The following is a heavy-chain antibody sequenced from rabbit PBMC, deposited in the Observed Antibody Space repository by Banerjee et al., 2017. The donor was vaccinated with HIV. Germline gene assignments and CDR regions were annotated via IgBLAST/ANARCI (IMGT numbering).Heavy chain of an antibody. CDR3: ARDLNTWLGFEGFNL. D-gene: IGHD4-1*01. V-gene: IGHV1S45*01. J-gene: IGHJ4*01. CDR2: IYGGGSGST. CDR1: GFDFSTYG. Sequence: QEQLVESGGGLVQPGGSLKLSCKASGFDFSTYGVSWVRQAPGKGLEWIACIYGGGSGSTDYASWAKGRFTISTTSSTTVNLQMTGLTAADTATYFCARDLNTWLGFEGFNLWGPGTLVTVS.